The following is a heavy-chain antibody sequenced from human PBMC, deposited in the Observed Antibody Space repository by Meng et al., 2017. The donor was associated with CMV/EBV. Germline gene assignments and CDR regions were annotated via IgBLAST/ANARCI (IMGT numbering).Heavy chain of an antibody. Sequence: GPLRLSCTVSGGSISSYYWSWIRQPPGKGLEWIGYIYYSGSTNYNPSLKSRVTISVDTSKNQFSLKLSSVTAADTAVYYCARSLVVVPAVQTYYYYYGMDVWGQGTTVTVSS. CDR2: IYYSGST. J-gene: IGHJ6*02. CDR3: ARSLVVVPAVQTYYYYYGMDV. V-gene: IGHV4-59*01. CDR1: GGSISSYY. D-gene: IGHD2-2*01.